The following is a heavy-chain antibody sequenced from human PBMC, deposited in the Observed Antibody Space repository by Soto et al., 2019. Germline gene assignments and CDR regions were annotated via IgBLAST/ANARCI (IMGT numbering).Heavy chain of an antibody. CDR3: AKRGSGSYIVAYYYYYGMDV. Sequence: PGGSLRLSCAASGFTFSSYAMSWVRQAPGKGLEWVSAISGSGGSTYYADSVKGRLTISRDNSKNTLYLQMNSLRAEDTAVYYCAKRGSGSYIVAYYYYYGMDVWGQGATVTVSS. CDR2: ISGSGGST. D-gene: IGHD3-10*01. CDR1: GFTFSSYA. V-gene: IGHV3-23*01. J-gene: IGHJ6*02.